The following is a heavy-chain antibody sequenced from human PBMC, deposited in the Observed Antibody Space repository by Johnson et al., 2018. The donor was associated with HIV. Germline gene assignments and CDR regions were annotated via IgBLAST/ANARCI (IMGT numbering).Heavy chain of an antibody. CDR1: GFTFSNHH. V-gene: IGHV3-66*01. Sequence: VQLVESGGGLVQPGGSLRLSCAASGFTFSNHHMTWVRQAPGKGLEWVSAIYSGGSTYYADSVKGRFTISRDNSKNTLYLQRNSLRAEDTAVYYCARRYCSSTSCYKGRAFDIWGQGTMVTVSS. CDR2: IYSGGST. CDR3: ARRYCSSTSCYKGRAFDI. D-gene: IGHD2-2*02. J-gene: IGHJ3*02.